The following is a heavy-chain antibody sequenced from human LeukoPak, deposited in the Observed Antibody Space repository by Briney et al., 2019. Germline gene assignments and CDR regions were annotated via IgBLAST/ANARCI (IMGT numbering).Heavy chain of an antibody. Sequence: SQTLSLTCTVSGGSISSGGYYWSWIRQHPGKGLEWIGYIYYSGCTYYNPSLKSRVTISVDTSKNQFSLKLSPVTAADTAVYYCARAPTDDYGGNYYYYYGMDVWGQGTTVTVSS. J-gene: IGHJ6*02. CDR2: IYYSGCT. CDR3: ARAPTDDYGGNYYYYYGMDV. D-gene: IGHD4-23*01. V-gene: IGHV4-31*03. CDR1: GGSISSGGYY.